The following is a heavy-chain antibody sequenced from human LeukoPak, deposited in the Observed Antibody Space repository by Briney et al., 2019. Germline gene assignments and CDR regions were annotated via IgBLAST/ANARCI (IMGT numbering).Heavy chain of an antibody. D-gene: IGHD5-12*01. CDR2: ISSSGSYI. CDR1: GFTFSSYS. Sequence: GGSLRLSCAASGFTFSSYSMNWVRQAPGKGLEWVSSISSSGSYIYYADSVKGRFTISRDNAKNSLYLQMNSLRAEDTAVYYCARDRGWLRPIDYWGQGTLVTVSS. J-gene: IGHJ4*02. CDR3: ARDRGWLRPIDY. V-gene: IGHV3-21*01.